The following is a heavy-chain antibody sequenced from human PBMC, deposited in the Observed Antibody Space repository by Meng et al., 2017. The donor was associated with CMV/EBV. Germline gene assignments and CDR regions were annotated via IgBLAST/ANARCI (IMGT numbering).Heavy chain of an antibody. J-gene: IGHJ6*02. CDR2: INPNSGGT. CDR3: ARGSGELLSSGMDV. V-gene: IGHV1-2*02. Sequence: ASVKVSCKASGYTFTDYFVHWVRQAPGQGPEWMGWINPNSGGTKYAQKFQGRVTMTRDTSISTAYMELSSLRSEDTAVYYCARGSGELLSSGMDVWGQGTTVTVS. D-gene: IGHD3-10*01. CDR1: GYTFTDYF.